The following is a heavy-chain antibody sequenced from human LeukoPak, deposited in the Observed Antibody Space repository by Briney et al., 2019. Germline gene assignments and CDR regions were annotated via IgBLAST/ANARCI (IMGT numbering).Heavy chain of an antibody. D-gene: IGHD3-22*01. CDR1: GFTFSSYW. V-gene: IGHV3-7*01. CDR3: ARDQYYYDSSGYRLVGAFDI. CDR2: IKRDGSEK. J-gene: IGHJ3*02. Sequence: EGSLRLSCAASGFTFSSYWMSWVRQAPGKGLEWVANIKRDGSEKYYVDSVKGRFTISRDNAKNSLYLQMNSLRAEDTAVYYCARDQYYYDSSGYRLVGAFDIWGQGTMVTVSS.